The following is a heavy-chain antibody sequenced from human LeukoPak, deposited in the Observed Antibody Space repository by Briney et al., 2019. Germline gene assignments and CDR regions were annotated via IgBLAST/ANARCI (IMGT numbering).Heavy chain of an antibody. CDR2: IKQDGSEK. D-gene: IGHD3-22*01. CDR1: GFTFSSYA. J-gene: IGHJ4*02. V-gene: IGHV3-7*01. CDR3: ARDYYDSSGYYEGDY. Sequence: GGSLRLSCAASGFTFSSYAMSWVRQAPGKGLEWVANIKQDGSEKYYVDSVKGRFTISRDNAKNSLYLQMNSLRAEDTAVYYCARDYYDSSGYYEGDYWGQGTLVTVSS.